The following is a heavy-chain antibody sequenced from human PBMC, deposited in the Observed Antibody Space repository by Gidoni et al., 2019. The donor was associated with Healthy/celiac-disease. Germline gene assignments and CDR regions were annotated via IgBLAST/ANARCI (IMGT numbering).Heavy chain of an antibody. V-gene: IGHV1-18*01. CDR2: ISAYNGNT. CDR3: ARGLIDPSDDGEGQDITIFGVVIQSYYYYGMDV. J-gene: IGHJ6*02. D-gene: IGHD3-3*01. CDR1: GYTFTSEG. Sequence: QVQLVQSGAEVKKHGASVKVACKASGYTFTSEGISWVRQATGQGHEWRGWISAYNGNTNYAQQLQGRVTMTTDTSTGTAYMELRSLRSDDTAVYYCARGLIDPSDDGEGQDITIFGVVIQSYYYYGMDVWGQGTTVTVSS.